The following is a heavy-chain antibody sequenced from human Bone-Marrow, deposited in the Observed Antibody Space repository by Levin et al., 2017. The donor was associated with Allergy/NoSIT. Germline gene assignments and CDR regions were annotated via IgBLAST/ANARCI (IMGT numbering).Heavy chain of an antibody. V-gene: IGHV4-39*01. CDR2: VYHSGST. D-gene: IGHD3-3*01. Sequence: SETLSLTCTVSGDSITSGNNYWGWIRQPPGKGLEWIATVYHSGSTYFNPSLKSRVTISVDTSRNQFPLELASVTAADRAVYYCARQIRIAIFGAAGMDVWGQGTTVTVSS. CDR1: GDSITSGNNY. CDR3: ARQIRIAIFGAAGMDV. J-gene: IGHJ6*02.